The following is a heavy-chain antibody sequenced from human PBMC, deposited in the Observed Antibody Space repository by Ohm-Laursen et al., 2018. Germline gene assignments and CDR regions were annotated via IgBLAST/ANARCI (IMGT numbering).Heavy chain of an antibody. Sequence: ASVKVSCKASGYTFTNYDIHWVRQATGQGLEWMGWTSAYNGNTNYPQKFQGRVTLTTDTSTTTAYMELRSLTSDDSAVYYCARLSYNSGWRDGMDVWGQGTTVTVSS. J-gene: IGHJ6*02. V-gene: IGHV1-18*01. D-gene: IGHD6-25*01. CDR2: TSAYNGNT. CDR1: GYTFTNYD. CDR3: ARLSYNSGWRDGMDV.